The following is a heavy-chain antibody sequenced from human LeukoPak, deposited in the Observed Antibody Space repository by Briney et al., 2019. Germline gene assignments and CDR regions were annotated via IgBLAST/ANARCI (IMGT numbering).Heavy chain of an antibody. CDR2: IKSKTDGGTT. Sequence: PGGSLRLSCAASGFTFSNAWISWVRQAPGKGLEWVGHIKSKTDGGTTDYAAPVKGRFTISRDDSKNTLYLQMNSLKAEDTGVYYCTTGYCSSTSCWYYFDRWGQGTLATVSS. J-gene: IGHJ4*02. CDR1: GFTFSNAW. V-gene: IGHV3-15*01. CDR3: TTGYCSSTSCWYYFDR. D-gene: IGHD2-2*01.